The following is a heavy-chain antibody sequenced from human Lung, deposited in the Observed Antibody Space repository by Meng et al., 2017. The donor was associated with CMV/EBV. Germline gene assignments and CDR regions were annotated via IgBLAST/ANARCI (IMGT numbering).Heavy chain of an antibody. Sequence: GGSLRLXCAAPGFTFDDYAMHWVRQAPGKGLEWVSGISWNSGSIGYADSVKGRFTISRDNAKNSLYLQMNSLRAEDTALYYCAKDIGGSAGYGMDVWGGGXTVTVSS. V-gene: IGHV3-9*01. CDR1: GFTFDDYA. J-gene: IGHJ6*04. CDR2: ISWNSGSI. CDR3: AKDIGGSAGYGMDV.